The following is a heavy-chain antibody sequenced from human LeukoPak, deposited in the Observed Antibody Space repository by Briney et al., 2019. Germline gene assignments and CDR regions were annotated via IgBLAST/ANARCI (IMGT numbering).Heavy chain of an antibody. D-gene: IGHD3-22*01. Sequence: GGSLRLSCAASGFTISDYYMSWIRQAPGTGMERISYISSSGGTIYYADSVKGRFTISRDNAKNSLFLQMNSLRAEDTAVYYCARDRGYYDSSGYPTLTYWGQGTLVTVSS. J-gene: IGHJ4*02. CDR1: GFTISDYY. CDR3: ARDRGYYDSSGYPTLTY. CDR2: ISSSGGTI. V-gene: IGHV3-11*04.